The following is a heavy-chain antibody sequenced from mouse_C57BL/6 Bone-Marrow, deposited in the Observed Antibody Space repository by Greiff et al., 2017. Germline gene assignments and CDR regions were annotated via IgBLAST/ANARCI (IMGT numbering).Heavy chain of an antibody. D-gene: IGHD2-3*01. Sequence: DVKLQESGPGLVKPSQSLSLTCSVTGYSITSGYYWNWIRQFPGNKLEWMGYISYDGSNNYNPSLKNRISITRDTSKNQFFLKLNSVTTEDTATYYCAREGWLLRVDYAMDYWGQGTSVTVAS. V-gene: IGHV3-6*01. J-gene: IGHJ4*01. CDR1: GYSITSGYY. CDR3: AREGWLLRVDYAMDY. CDR2: ISYDGSN.